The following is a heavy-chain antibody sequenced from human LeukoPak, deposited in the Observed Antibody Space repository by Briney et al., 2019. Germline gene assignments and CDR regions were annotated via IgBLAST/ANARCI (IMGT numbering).Heavy chain of an antibody. J-gene: IGHJ6*03. Sequence: GGSLRLSCVASGFTFSISSMSWVRQAPGKGLEWVAFIRYDGSNKYYADSVKGRFTISRDNSKNTLYLQMNSLRAEDMAVYYCAKSVYSSSWRGDYYYYMDVWGKGTTVTVSS. CDR1: GFTFSISS. CDR3: AKSVYSSSWRGDYYYYMDV. D-gene: IGHD6-13*01. CDR2: IRYDGSNK. V-gene: IGHV3-30*02.